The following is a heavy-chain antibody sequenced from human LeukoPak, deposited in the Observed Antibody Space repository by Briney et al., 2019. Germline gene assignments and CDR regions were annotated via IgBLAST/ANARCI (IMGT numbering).Heavy chain of an antibody. D-gene: IGHD2-2*01. J-gene: IGHJ6*02. CDR3: AKDSGYCSSTSCYRFYYYGMDV. CDR1: GFTFSSYG. Sequence: PGRSLRLSCAASGFTFSSYGMHWVRQAPGKGLEWVAVISHDGSNKYYADSVKGRFTISRDNSKNTLYLQMNSLRAEDTAVYYCAKDSGYCSSTSCYRFYYYGMDVWGQGTTVTVSS. V-gene: IGHV3-30*18. CDR2: ISHDGSNK.